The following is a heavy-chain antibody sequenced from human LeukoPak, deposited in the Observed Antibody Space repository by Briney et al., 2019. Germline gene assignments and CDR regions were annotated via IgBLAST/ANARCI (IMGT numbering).Heavy chain of an antibody. J-gene: IGHJ4*02. D-gene: IGHD3-10*01. Sequence: GGSLRLSCAASGFTFSSYGIHWVRQAPGKGLEWVAFIRYDGSNKYYADSVKGRFTISRDNSKNTLYLQMNSLRAEDTAVYYCAKHVAVRFGELYFDYWGQGTLVTVSS. CDR2: IRYDGSNK. V-gene: IGHV3-30*02. CDR1: GFTFSSYG. CDR3: AKHVAVRFGELYFDY.